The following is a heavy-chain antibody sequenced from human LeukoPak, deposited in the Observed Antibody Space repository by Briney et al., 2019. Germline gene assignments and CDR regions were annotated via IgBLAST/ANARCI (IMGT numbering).Heavy chain of an antibody. Sequence: GGSLRLSCAASGFTFSSYGTHWVRQAPGKGLEWVAFIRYDGSNKYYADSVKGRFTISRDNSRNTLYLQMNSLRAEDTAVYYCAKDLEAGITMIVVIGGPDYWGQGTLVSVSS. CDR2: IRYDGSNK. V-gene: IGHV3-30*02. CDR1: GFTFSSYG. J-gene: IGHJ4*02. D-gene: IGHD3-22*01. CDR3: AKDLEAGITMIVVIGGPDY.